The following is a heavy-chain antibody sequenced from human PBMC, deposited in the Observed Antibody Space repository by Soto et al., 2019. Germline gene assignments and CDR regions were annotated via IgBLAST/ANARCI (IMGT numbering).Heavy chain of an antibody. CDR1: GYTFTSYG. Sequence: ASVKVSCKASGYTFTSYGISWVRQAPGQGLEWMGWISAYNGNTNYAQKLQGRVTMTTDTSTSTAYMELRSLRSDDTAVYYCARGAKNYDYIWGSYSPKYYFDYWGQGTLVTVSS. D-gene: IGHD3-16*01. CDR3: ARGAKNYDYIWGSYSPKYYFDY. J-gene: IGHJ4*02. CDR2: ISAYNGNT. V-gene: IGHV1-18*01.